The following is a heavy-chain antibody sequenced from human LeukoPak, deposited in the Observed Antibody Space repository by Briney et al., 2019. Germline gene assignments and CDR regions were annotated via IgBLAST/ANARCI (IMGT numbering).Heavy chain of an antibody. D-gene: IGHD3-3*01. CDR2: INHSGST. Sequence: SETLSLTCAVYGGSFSGYYWSWIRQPPGKGLEWIGEINHSGSTNYNPSLKSRVTISVDTSKNQFSLKLSSVTAADTAVYYCARGNPYDFWSGYYRDFDIWGQGTMVAVSS. CDR3: ARGNPYDFWSGYYRDFDI. CDR1: GGSFSGYY. V-gene: IGHV4-34*01. J-gene: IGHJ3*02.